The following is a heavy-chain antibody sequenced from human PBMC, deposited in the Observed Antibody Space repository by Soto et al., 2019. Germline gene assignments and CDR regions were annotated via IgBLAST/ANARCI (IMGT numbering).Heavy chain of an antibody. J-gene: IGHJ4*02. V-gene: IGHV3-21*01. CDR2: ISSSSSYI. Sequence: GGSLRLSCAASGFPFSSYSMNWVRQAPGKGLEWVSSISSSSSYIYYADSVKGRFTTSRENAKNSLYLQMNSLRAEDTAVYYCARMGSYCTRDYWGEGTLVTVSS. CDR1: GFPFSSYS. D-gene: IGHD2-8*01. CDR3: ARMGSYCTRDY.